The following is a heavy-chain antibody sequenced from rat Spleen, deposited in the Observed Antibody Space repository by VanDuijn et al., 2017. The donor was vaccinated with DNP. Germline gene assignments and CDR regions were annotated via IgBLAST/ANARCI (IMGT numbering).Heavy chain of an antibody. J-gene: IGHJ4*01. V-gene: IGHV5S11*01. D-gene: IGHD1-5*01. Sequence: EVQLVESGGGLVQPGRSLKLSCAASGFSFSYYYMAWVRQAPAKGLEWVAYIGSPAYAPYYTDSVKGRFAISRDNAKSTLYLQMDSLRSEETATYYCARHGEVHLRYAMDAWGQGTSVTVSS. CDR3: ARHGEVHLRYAMDA. CDR2: IGSPAYAP. CDR1: GFSFSYYY.